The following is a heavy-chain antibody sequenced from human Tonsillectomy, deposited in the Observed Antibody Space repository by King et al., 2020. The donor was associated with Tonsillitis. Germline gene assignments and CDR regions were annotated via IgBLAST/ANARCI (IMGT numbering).Heavy chain of an antibody. D-gene: IGHD3-22*01. J-gene: IGHJ4*02. V-gene: IGHV3-48*01. CDR2: IGSFSSTI. CDR3: ARDGSLYYYVSSGIDSFDY. CDR1: GFTFSSYS. Sequence: VQLVESGGGLVQPGGSLRLSCAASGFTFSSYSMNWVRQAPGKGLEWVSYIGSFSSTIYYADSVKGRFTISRDNAKNSLYLQMNSLRAEDTAVYYCARDGSLYYYVSSGIDSFDYWGQGTLVTVSS.